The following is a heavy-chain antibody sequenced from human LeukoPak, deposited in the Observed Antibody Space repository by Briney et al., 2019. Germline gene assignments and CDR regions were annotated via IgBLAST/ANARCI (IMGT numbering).Heavy chain of an antibody. CDR3: ARSRSPYGSGTGFDS. CDR2: IYNSGST. CDR1: GGSVSSDIYY. Sequence: SETLSLTCTVSGGSVSSDIYYWSWIRQPPGKGLEWIGYIYNSGSTNYNPSLKSRVTISVDTSKNQFSLKLSSVTAADTAVYYCARSRSPYGSGTGFDSWGQGTLVTVSS. J-gene: IGHJ4*02. D-gene: IGHD3-10*01. V-gene: IGHV4-61*01.